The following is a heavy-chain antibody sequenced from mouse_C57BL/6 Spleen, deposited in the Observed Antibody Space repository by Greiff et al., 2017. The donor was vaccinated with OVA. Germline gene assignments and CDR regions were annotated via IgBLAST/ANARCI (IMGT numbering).Heavy chain of an antibody. CDR3: ARGLSRGFAY. Sequence: VQLQQPGAELVMPGASVKLSCKASGYTFTSYWMHWVKQRPGQGLEWIGELDPSDSYTNYNQKFKGKSTLTVDKSSSTAYMQLSSLTSEDSAVYYCARGLSRGFAYWGQGTLVTVSA. CDR2: LDPSDSYT. D-gene: IGHD3-1*01. CDR1: GYTFTSYW. V-gene: IGHV1-69*01. J-gene: IGHJ3*01.